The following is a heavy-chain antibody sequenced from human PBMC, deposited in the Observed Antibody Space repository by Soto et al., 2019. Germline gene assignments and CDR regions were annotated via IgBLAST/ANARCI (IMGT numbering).Heavy chain of an antibody. CDR3: ARNANYGGNSDY. J-gene: IGHJ4*02. V-gene: IGHV4-39*01. CDR1: GGSISSSSYY. D-gene: IGHD4-17*01. Sequence: PSETLSLTCTVSGGSISSSSYYWGWIRQPPGKGLEWIGSIYYSGSTYYNPSLKSRVTISVDTSKNQFSLKLSSVTAADTAVYYCARNANYGGNSDYWGQGTLVTVS. CDR2: IYYSGST.